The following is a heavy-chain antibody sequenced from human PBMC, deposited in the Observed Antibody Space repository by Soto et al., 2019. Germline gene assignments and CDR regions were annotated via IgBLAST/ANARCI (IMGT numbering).Heavy chain of an antibody. CDR3: ARGYSSSSRAFDI. CDR1: GGSFSGYY. D-gene: IGHD6-6*01. V-gene: IGHV4-34*01. CDR2: INHSGST. Sequence: SETLSLTCAVYGGSFSGYYWSWIRQPPGKGLEWIGEINHSGSTNYNPSLKSRVTISVDTSKNQFSLKLSSVTAADTAVYYCARGYSSSSRAFDIWGQGTMVTVSS. J-gene: IGHJ3*02.